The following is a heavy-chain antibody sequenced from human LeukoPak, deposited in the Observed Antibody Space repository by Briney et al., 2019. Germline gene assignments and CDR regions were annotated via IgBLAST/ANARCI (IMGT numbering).Heavy chain of an antibody. D-gene: IGHD3-22*01. CDR2: INAGNGNT. V-gene: IGHV1-3*01. Sequence: ASVKVSCKASGYTCTSYAMHWVRQAPGQRLEWMGWINAGNGNTKYSQKFQGRVTITRDTSASTAYMELSSLRSEDTAVYYCARSHRDGVVVITDNWFDPWGQGTLVTVSS. J-gene: IGHJ5*02. CDR1: GYTCTSYA. CDR3: ARSHRDGVVVITDNWFDP.